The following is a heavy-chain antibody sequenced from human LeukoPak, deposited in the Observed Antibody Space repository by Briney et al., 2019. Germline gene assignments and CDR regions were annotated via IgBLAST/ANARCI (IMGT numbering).Heavy chain of an antibody. CDR3: ARGYCSSTSCYYFDY. Sequence: GESLKISCKGSGYSFTIYWIGWVRQMPGKGLEWMGIIYPGDSDTRYSPSFQCQVTISADKSISTAYLQWGSLKASDTAMYYCARGYCSSTSCYYFDYWGQGTLVTVSS. J-gene: IGHJ4*02. CDR1: GYSFTIYW. CDR2: IYPGDSDT. V-gene: IGHV5-51*01. D-gene: IGHD2-2*01.